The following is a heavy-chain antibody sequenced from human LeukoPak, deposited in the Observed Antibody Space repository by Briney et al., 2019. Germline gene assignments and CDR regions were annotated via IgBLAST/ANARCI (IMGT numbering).Heavy chain of an antibody. Sequence: GGSLRLSCAASGFTFSSYAMSWVRQAPNKGLEWVANVQQEGSEKYYVDSVKGRFTISRDNAKNSVYLQMNSLRAEDTAIYYCATTLNIATAGYFWGQGTLVTVSS. CDR3: ATTLNIATAGYF. CDR1: GFTFSSYA. V-gene: IGHV3-7*01. J-gene: IGHJ4*02. CDR2: VQQEGSEK. D-gene: IGHD6-13*01.